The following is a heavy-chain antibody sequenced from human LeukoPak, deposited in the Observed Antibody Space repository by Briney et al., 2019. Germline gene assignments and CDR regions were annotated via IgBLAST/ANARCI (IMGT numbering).Heavy chain of an antibody. CDR3: ARERLLLRAPGYYYYYGMDV. CDR1: GFTFSSYA. CDR2: IWYDGSNK. J-gene: IGHJ6*02. V-gene: IGHV3-33*08. Sequence: GGSLRLSCAASGFTFSSYAMSWVRQAPGKGLEWVAVIWYDGSNKYYADSVKGRFTISRDNSKNTLYLQMNSLRAEDTAVYYCARERLLLRAPGYYYYYGMDVWGQGTTVTVSS.